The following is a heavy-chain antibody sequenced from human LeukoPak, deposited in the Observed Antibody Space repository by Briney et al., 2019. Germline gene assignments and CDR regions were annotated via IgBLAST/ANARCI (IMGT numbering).Heavy chain of an antibody. CDR1: GFTFSSYG. V-gene: IGHV3-33*01. Sequence: PGGSLRLSCAASGFTFSSYGMHWVRQAPGKGLEWVSVIWYDGSNKYYADSVKGRFTISRDNSKNTLYLQMNSLRAEDTAVYYCARGPAQLLWFGELPHDYWGQGTLVIVSS. CDR2: IWYDGSNK. D-gene: IGHD3-10*01. J-gene: IGHJ4*02. CDR3: ARGPAQLLWFGELPHDY.